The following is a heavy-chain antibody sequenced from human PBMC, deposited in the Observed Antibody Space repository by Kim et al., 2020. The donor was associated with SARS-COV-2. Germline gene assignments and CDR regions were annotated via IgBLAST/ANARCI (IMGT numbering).Heavy chain of an antibody. CDR3: AKWYDYEDY. Sequence: TYYAGSVKGRVTNSRDDSKITLYLQMNSRRAEDTAVYYCAKWYDYEDYWGQGTLVTVSS. V-gene: IGHV3-23*01. D-gene: IGHD4-17*01. CDR2: T. J-gene: IGHJ4*02.